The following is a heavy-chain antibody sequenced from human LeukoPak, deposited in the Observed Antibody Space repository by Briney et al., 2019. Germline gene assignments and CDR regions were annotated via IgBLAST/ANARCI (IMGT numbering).Heavy chain of an antibody. V-gene: IGHV4-4*07. D-gene: IGHD2-15*01. Sequence: SETLSLTCSVPGASIQNYYWSWIRQPAGRGLEWIGRIYSFGMTDYNPSLTSRVTMSVDTSKNQFSLTLRSVTAADTAIYYCARDRAGDDSVVRLDYWGQGILVTVSS. J-gene: IGHJ4*02. CDR3: ARDRAGDDSVVRLDY. CDR1: GASIQNYY. CDR2: IYSFGMT.